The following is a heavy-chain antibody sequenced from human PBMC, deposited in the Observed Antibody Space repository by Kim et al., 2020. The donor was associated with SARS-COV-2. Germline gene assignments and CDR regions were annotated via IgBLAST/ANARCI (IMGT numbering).Heavy chain of an antibody. Sequence: SETLSLTCTVSGGSISSSGYYWGWIRQPPGKGLAWIGSIYYSGSTYYNPSLKSRVTISVDTSKNQFSLKRSSVTAADTAVYYCARHEGVRLSAPFDYWGQGTLVTVSS. CDR3: ARHEGVRLSAPFDY. CDR1: GGSISSSGYY. CDR2: IYYSGST. J-gene: IGHJ4*02. D-gene: IGHD3-16*02. V-gene: IGHV4-39*01.